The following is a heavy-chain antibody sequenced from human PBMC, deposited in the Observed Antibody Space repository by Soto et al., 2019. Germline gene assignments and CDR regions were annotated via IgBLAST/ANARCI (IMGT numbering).Heavy chain of an antibody. V-gene: IGHV5-10-1*01. D-gene: IGHD2-15*01. CDR1: GYSFTSYW. CDR3: ASDRDCSGGSCYYYGMDV. CDR2: IDPSDSYT. J-gene: IGHJ6*02. Sequence: GESPKISCKGSGYSFTSYWISWVRQMPGKGLEWMGRIDPSDSYTNYSPSFQGHVTISADKSISTAYLQWSSLKASDTAMYYCASDRDCSGGSCYYYGMDVWGQGTTVTAP.